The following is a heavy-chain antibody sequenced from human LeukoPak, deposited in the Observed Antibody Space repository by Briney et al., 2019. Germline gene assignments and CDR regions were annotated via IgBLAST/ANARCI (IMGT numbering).Heavy chain of an antibody. CDR2: IKQDGSEK. CDR3: AREEHSGPFSR. Sequence: PGGSLRLSCAASGFTFSTYWMSWVRQAPGKGLEWVANIKQDGSEKYYVDSVKGRFTISRDNAKNSLYLEMNSLRAEDTAVYHCAREEHSGPFSRWGQGTLVTVSS. J-gene: IGHJ4*02. CDR1: GFTFSTYW. D-gene: IGHD6-19*01. V-gene: IGHV3-7*03.